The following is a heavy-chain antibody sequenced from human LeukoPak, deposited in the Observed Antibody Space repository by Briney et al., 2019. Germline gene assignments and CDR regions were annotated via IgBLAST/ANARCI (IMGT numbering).Heavy chain of an antibody. J-gene: IGHJ4*02. D-gene: IGHD2-21*02. CDR1: GGTFSSYA. CDR2: IIPIFGTA. CDR3: ARTFAGKYCGGDCYITLDY. V-gene: IGHV1-69*05. Sequence: SVKVSCKASGGTFSSYAISWVRRAPGQGLEWMGGIIPIFGTANYAQKFQGRVTITTDESTSTAYMELSSLRSEDTAVYYYARTFAGKYCGGDCYITLDYWGQGTLVTVSS.